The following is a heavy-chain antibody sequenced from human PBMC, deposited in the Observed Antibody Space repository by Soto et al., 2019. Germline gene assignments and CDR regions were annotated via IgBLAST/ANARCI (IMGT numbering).Heavy chain of an antibody. D-gene: IGHD6-13*01. CDR1: GFTFSSYG. CDR3: ARDASIAAAGWGPFDY. V-gene: IGHV3-33*01. Sequence: QVQLVESGGGVVQTGRSLRLSCAASGFTFSSYGMHWVRQAPGKGLEWVAVIWYDGSNKYYADSVKGRFTISRDNSKNTLYRQMNSLIAEDTAVYYCARDASIAAAGWGPFDYWGQGTLVTVS. CDR2: IWYDGSNK. J-gene: IGHJ4*02.